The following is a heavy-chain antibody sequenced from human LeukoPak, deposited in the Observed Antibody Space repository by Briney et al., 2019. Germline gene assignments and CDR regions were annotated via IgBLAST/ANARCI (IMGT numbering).Heavy chain of an antibody. CDR3: ARGLLSGWYFYYFDY. Sequence: ASVKVSCKASGYTCTGYYMHWVRQAPGQGLEWMGRINPNSGGTNYAQKFQGRVTMTRDTSISTAYMELSRLRSDDTAVYYCARGLLSGWYFYYFDYWGQGTLVTVSS. V-gene: IGHV1-2*06. D-gene: IGHD6-19*01. J-gene: IGHJ4*02. CDR2: INPNSGGT. CDR1: GYTCTGYY.